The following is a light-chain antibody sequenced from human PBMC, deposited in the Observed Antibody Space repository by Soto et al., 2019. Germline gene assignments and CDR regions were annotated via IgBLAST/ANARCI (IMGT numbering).Light chain of an antibody. V-gene: IGKV4-1*01. CDR3: QQYYSTLPIT. CDR2: WAS. J-gene: IGKJ5*01. CDR1: QSVLYSSNNENY. Sequence: DIVMTQSPDSLAVSLGERATINCKSSQSVLYSSNNENYLAWYQQKPGQPPKLLIYWASTRESGVPDRFSGSGSGTDFTLTISSLQAEDVAVYYCQQYYSTLPITFGQGTRLEIK.